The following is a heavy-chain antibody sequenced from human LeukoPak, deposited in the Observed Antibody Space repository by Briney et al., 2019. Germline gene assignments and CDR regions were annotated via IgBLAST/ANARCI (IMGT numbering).Heavy chain of an antibody. Sequence: ASVKVSCKASGYTFTSYGISWLRQAPGQGLEWMGWISAYNGNTNYAQKFQGRVTMTRDTSTSTVYMELSSLRSEDTAVYYCARGASNYYDSSGYHDAFDIWGQGTMVTVSS. CDR1: GYTFTSYG. CDR3: ARGASNYYDSSGYHDAFDI. J-gene: IGHJ3*02. D-gene: IGHD3-22*01. CDR2: ISAYNGNT. V-gene: IGHV1-18*01.